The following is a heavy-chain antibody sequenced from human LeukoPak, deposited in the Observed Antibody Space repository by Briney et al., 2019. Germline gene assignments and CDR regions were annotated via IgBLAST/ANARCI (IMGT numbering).Heavy chain of an antibody. CDR2: ISGDGGTT. CDR3: AKDLGGYSYAADY. Sequence: GGSLRLSCAASRFTFDDYAMHWVRQAPGKGLEWVSLISGDGGTTYYADSVKGRFTISRDNSENSLYLQMNSLRTEDTAFYYCAKDLGGYSYAADYWGQGTLVTVSS. J-gene: IGHJ4*02. D-gene: IGHD5-18*01. CDR1: RFTFDDYA. V-gene: IGHV3-43*02.